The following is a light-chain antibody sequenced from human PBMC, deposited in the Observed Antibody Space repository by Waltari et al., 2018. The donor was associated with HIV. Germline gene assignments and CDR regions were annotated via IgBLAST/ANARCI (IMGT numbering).Light chain of an antibody. V-gene: IGLV2-23*02. CDR3: CSYPRSSTHVV. J-gene: IGLJ2*01. CDR1: SSDVVSYDL. CDR2: EVT. Sequence: QSALTQPASVSGSPGQSITISCTGTSSDVVSYDLFSWYQHHPGRAPKLIIYEVTRRPSGVAIRVAGSKSVNTASLTISGLQAEDEADYYCCSYPRSSTHVVFGGGTKLTVL.